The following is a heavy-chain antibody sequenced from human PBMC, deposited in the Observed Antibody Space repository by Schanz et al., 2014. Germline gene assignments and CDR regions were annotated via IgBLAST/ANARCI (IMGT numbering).Heavy chain of an antibody. Sequence: QVHLVQSGAEVHKPGASLKISCKASGYTFTNFFLHWVRQAPGQGLEWMGIINPSGGSTRYAQKFQGRVTVTSDTSTNTVYMELSSLKSEDTAVYYCARDGGSMTVVTKRVTYGMDVWGQGTTVTVSS. D-gene: IGHD2-21*02. CDR3: ARDGGSMTVVTKRVTYGMDV. J-gene: IGHJ6*02. V-gene: IGHV1-46*01. CDR2: INPSGGST. CDR1: GYTFTNFF.